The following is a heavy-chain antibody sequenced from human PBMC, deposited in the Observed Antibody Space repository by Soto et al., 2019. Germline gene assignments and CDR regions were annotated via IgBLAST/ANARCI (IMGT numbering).Heavy chain of an antibody. V-gene: IGHV3-23*01. J-gene: IGHJ4*02. CDR1: GLTFSTYA. D-gene: IGHD4-17*01. CDR3: ATRWTVSQFDY. CDR2: ISGGGVTT. Sequence: EVQLLESGGGLVQPGGSLRLSCAASGLTFSTYAMSWVRQAPGKGVEWVSTISGGGVTTKYADSVKGRFTISRDNSKYTLYLQINSLTAEETAIYYGATRWTVSQFDYCGQGTLVSVSS.